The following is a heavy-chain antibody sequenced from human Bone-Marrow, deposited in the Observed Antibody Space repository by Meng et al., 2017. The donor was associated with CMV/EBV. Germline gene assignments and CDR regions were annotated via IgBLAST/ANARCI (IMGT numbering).Heavy chain of an antibody. J-gene: IGHJ6*02. V-gene: IGHV4-39*07. CDR1: GGSTSSSSYY. CDR2: IYYSGST. CDR3: ARVYSSSTYYYYYGMDV. D-gene: IGHD6-6*01. Sequence: SETLSLACTLAGGSTSSSSYYWGWIRQPPGKGLEWIGSIYYSGSTYYNPSLKSRVTISVDTSKNQFSLKLSSVTAADTAVYYGARVYSSSTYYYYYGMDVWGQGTTVTVSS.